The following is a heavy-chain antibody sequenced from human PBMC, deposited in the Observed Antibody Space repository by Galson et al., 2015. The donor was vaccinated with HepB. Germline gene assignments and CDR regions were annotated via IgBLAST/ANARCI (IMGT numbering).Heavy chain of an antibody. CDR1: GYSFTSYW. CDR3: ARPSYDILTGYYPHAFDI. J-gene: IGHJ3*02. V-gene: IGHV5-51*01. CDR2: IYPGDSDT. Sequence: QSGAEVKKPGESLKISCKGSGYSFTSYWIGWVRQMPGKGLEWMGIIYPGDSDTRYSPSFQGQVTISADKSISTAYLQWSSLKASDTAMYYCARPSYDILTGYYPHAFDIWGQGTMVTVSS. D-gene: IGHD3-9*01.